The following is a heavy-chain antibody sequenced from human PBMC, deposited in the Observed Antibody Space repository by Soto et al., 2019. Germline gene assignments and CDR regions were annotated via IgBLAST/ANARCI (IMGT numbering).Heavy chain of an antibody. J-gene: IGHJ2*01. V-gene: IGHV1-69*01. CDR1: GGTFSSYA. CDR2: IIPIFGTA. D-gene: IGHD6-6*01. Sequence: QVQLVQSGAEVKKPGSSVKVSCKASGGTFSSYAISWVRQAPGQGLEWMGGIIPIFGTANYAQKFQGRVTITADEATSTAYMELSSLRSEDTAVYYCARGPDGSSSSSRYYWYFDLWGRGTLVTVSS. CDR3: ARGPDGSSSSSRYYWYFDL.